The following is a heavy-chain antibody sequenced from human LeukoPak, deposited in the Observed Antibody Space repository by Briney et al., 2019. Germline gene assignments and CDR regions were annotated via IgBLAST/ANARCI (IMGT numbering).Heavy chain of an antibody. V-gene: IGHV3-23*01. J-gene: IGHJ4*02. CDR1: GFTFSSYA. Sequence: GGSLRLSCAASGFTFSSYAMSWVRQAPGKGLEWVSAISGSGGSTYYADSVKGRFTISRDNAKNSLYLQMNSLRAEDTAVYYCARDYDFWSGYYTGVFDYWGQGTLVTVSS. CDR2: ISGSGGST. D-gene: IGHD3-3*01. CDR3: ARDYDFWSGYYTGVFDY.